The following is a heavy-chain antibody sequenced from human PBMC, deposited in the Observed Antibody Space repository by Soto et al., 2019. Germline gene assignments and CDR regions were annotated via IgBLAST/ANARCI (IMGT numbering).Heavy chain of an antibody. J-gene: IGHJ6*03. Sequence: GGSLRLSCAASGFTFSSYGMHWVRQAPGKGLEWVAVIWYDGSNKYYADSVKGRFTISRDNSKNTLYLQMNSLRAEDTAVYYCARGMGYDFWSGPVVYYYYYYMDVWGKGTTVTVSS. V-gene: IGHV3-33*01. CDR2: IWYDGSNK. CDR1: GFTFSSYG. D-gene: IGHD3-3*01. CDR3: ARGMGYDFWSGPVVYYYYYYMDV.